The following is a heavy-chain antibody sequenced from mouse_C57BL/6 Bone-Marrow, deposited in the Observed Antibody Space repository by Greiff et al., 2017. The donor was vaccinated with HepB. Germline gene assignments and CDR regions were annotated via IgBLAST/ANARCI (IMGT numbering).Heavy chain of an antibody. CDR1: GFSFNTYA. V-gene: IGHV10-1*01. J-gene: IGHJ3*01. D-gene: IGHD2-4*01. Sequence: EVQLQQSGGGLVQPKGSLKLSCAASGFSFNTYAMNWVRQAPGKGLEWVARIRSKSNNYATYYADSVKDRFTISRDDSESMLYLQMNNLKTEDTAMYYCVRGGGYDCQPFAYWGQGTLVTVSA. CDR3: VRGGGYDCQPFAY. CDR2: IRSKSNNYAT.